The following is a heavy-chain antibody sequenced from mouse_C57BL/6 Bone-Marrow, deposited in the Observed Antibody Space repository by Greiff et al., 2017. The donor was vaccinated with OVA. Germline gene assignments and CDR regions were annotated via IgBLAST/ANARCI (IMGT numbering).Heavy chain of an antibody. J-gene: IGHJ4*01. CDR2: ISNGGGST. V-gene: IGHV5-12*01. D-gene: IGHD1-1*01. CDR3: ARHDSVTTVVEDYAMDY. CDR1: GFTFSDYY. Sequence: DVHLVESGGGLVQPGGSLKLSCAASGFTFSDYYMYWVRQTPEKRLEWVAYISNGGGSTYYPDTVKGRFTISRDNAKNTLYLQMSRLKSEDTAMYYCARHDSVTTVVEDYAMDYWGQGTSVTVSS.